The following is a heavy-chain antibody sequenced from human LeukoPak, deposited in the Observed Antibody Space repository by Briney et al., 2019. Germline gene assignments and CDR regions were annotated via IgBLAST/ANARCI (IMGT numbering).Heavy chain of an antibody. D-gene: IGHD3-22*01. V-gene: IGHV1-2*02. CDR3: ARILYDSSGYHGYYYGMDV. J-gene: IGHJ6*02. CDR1: GYTFTGYY. Sequence: GASVKVSCKASGYTFTGYYMHWVRQAPGQGLEWMGWINPNSGGTNYAQKFQGRVTMTRDTSISTAYMELSRLRSDDTAVYYCARILYDSSGYHGYYYGMDVWGQGTTVTVSS. CDR2: INPNSGGT.